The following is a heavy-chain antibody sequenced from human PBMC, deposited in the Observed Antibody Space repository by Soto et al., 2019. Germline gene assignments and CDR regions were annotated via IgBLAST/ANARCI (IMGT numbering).Heavy chain of an antibody. CDR1: GGTFSSTT. J-gene: IGHJ4*02. CDR2: IIPLFGTA. V-gene: IGHV1-69*06. D-gene: IGHD2-21*02. CDR3: VSKAAGVGDCYACDS. Sequence: QVQLVQSGAEVKKPGSSVKISCRDSGGTFSSTTINWVRQAAGQGLEWMGGIIPLFGTANYAEKFQGRITITADKSTKTAYMAVISLRADDTAVYYCVSKAAGVGDCYACDSWGQGTLVTVSS.